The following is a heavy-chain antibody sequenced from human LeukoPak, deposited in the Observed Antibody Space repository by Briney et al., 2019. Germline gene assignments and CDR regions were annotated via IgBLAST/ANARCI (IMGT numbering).Heavy chain of an antibody. D-gene: IGHD2-2*01. V-gene: IGHV3-23*01. CDR1: GFTFSSYA. Sequence: GGSLRLSCAASGFTFSSYAMSWVRQAPGKGLEWVSAISGSGGSTYYADSVKGRFTISRDNSKNTLYLQMNSLRAEDTAVYYCATISQYCSSTSCYRGAPFDSAFDIWGQGTMVTVSS. J-gene: IGHJ3*02. CDR2: ISGSGGST. CDR3: ATISQYCSSTSCYRGAPFDSAFDI.